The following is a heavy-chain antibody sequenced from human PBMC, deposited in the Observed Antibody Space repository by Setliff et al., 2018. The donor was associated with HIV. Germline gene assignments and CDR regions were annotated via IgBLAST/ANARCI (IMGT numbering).Heavy chain of an antibody. J-gene: IGHJ4*02. CDR1: GFTFSSYG. Sequence: GGSLRLSCAASGFTFSSYGMHWVRQAPGKGLEWVAFIRYDDTYKYYVDSVKGRFTISRDNSKNTLYLQMNILRPEDTAVYYCAKNVYRSPWSPLDYWGQGTLVTVSS. CDR3: AKNVYRSPWSPLDY. D-gene: IGHD6-19*01. CDR2: IRYDDTYK. V-gene: IGHV3-30*02.